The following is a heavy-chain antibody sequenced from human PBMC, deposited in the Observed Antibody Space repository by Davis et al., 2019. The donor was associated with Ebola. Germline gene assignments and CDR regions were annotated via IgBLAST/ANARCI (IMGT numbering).Heavy chain of an antibody. CDR2: IDWDDDK. CDR3: ARSRYSGYDYNLDYFDY. J-gene: IGHJ4*02. Sequence: SGPTLVKPTQTLTLTCTFSGSSLSTSGMCVSWIRQPPGKALEWLALIDWDDDKYYSTSLKTRLTISKDTSKNQVVLTMTNMDPVDTATYYCARSRYSGYDYNLDYFDYWGQGTLVTVSS. V-gene: IGHV2-70*01. D-gene: IGHD5-12*01. CDR1: GSSLSTSGMC.